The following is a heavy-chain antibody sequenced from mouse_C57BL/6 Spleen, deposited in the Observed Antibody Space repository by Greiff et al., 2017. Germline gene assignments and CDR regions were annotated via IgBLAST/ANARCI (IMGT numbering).Heavy chain of an antibody. J-gene: IGHJ1*03. CDR3: TFYYYGSSYDV. CDR2: IDPENGDT. CDR1: GFNIKDDY. D-gene: IGHD1-1*01. Sequence: VQLQQSGAELVRPGASVKLSCTASGFNIKDDYMHWVKQRPEQGLEWIGWIDPENGDTEYASKFQGKATITADTSSNTAYLQLSSLTSEDTAVYYCTFYYYGSSYDVWGTGTTVTVSS. V-gene: IGHV14-4*01.